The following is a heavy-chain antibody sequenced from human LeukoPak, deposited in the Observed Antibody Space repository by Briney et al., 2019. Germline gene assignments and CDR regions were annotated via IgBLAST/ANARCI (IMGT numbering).Heavy chain of an antibody. Sequence: SETLSLTCAVYGGSFSGYYWSWLRQPPGKGLEWIGYIYYSGSTNYKPSLKSRVTISVDTPKNQFSLKLNSVTAADTAVYYCARGGYYGSGNDFRFDPWGQGTLVTVSS. CDR3: ARGGYYGSGNDFRFDP. J-gene: IGHJ5*02. CDR2: IYYSGST. CDR1: GGSFSGYY. V-gene: IGHV4-59*01. D-gene: IGHD3-10*01.